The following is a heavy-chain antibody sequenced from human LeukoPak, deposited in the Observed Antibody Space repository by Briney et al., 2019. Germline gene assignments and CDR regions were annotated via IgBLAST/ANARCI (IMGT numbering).Heavy chain of an antibody. CDR3: ARESPHCDY. J-gene: IGHJ4*02. Sequence: GGSLRLSCTASGFTFSSYWMHWVRQAPGKGLVWVSRIKSDGSSTMYADSVKGRFTISRDNAKNTLYLQMNSLRAEDTAVYYCARESPHCDYWGQGTLVTVSP. CDR2: IKSDGSST. D-gene: IGHD2-21*01. V-gene: IGHV3-74*03. CDR1: GFTFSSYW.